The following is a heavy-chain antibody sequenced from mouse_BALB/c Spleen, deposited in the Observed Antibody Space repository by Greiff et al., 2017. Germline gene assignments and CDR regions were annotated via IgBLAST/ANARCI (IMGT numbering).Heavy chain of an antibody. D-gene: IGHD1-1*01. Sequence: VQLQQSGAELMKPGASVKISCKATGYTFSSYWIEWVKQRPGHGLEWIGEILPGSGSTNYNEKFKGKATFTADTSSNTAYMQLSSLTSEDSAVYYCARRGGYDGSAWFAYWGQGTLVTVSA. CDR1: GYTFSSYW. CDR3: ARRGGYDGSAWFAY. J-gene: IGHJ3*01. V-gene: IGHV1-9*01. CDR2: ILPGSGST.